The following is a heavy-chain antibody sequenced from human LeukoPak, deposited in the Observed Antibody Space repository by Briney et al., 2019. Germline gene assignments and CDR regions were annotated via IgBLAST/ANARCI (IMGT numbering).Heavy chain of an antibody. Sequence: PSQTLSLTCAVSGGSISSGTHYWNWIRQHPGQGLEWIGHIYNTGSAYYNPSLMSRVSKSIDTSENQFSLKLSSVTAADMAVYYCASTHCASPSCYSYYYSGLDVWGQGTTVIVSS. CDR2: IYNTGSA. V-gene: IGHV4-31*11. CDR1: GGSISSGTHY. D-gene: IGHD2-2*01. J-gene: IGHJ6*02. CDR3: ASTHCASPSCYSYYYSGLDV.